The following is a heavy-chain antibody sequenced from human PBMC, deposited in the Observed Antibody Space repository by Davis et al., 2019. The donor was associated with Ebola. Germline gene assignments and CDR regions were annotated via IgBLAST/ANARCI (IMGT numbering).Heavy chain of an antibody. D-gene: IGHD2-2*01. CDR1: GFTFSNYA. J-gene: IGHJ4*02. Sequence: GESLKISCAASGFTFSNYAMHWVRQAPGKGLEWVAVVSHSEREKFYADSVKGRFTISRDNSENTVYLQMNSLRAEDTAVYYCAKDIVVVPAAGAYFDYWGQGALVTVSS. CDR3: AKDIVVVPAAGAYFDY. V-gene: IGHV3-30*18. CDR2: VSHSEREK.